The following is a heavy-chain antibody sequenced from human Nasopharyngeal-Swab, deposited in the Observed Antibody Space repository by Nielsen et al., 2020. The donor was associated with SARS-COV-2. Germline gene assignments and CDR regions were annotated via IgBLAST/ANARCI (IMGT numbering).Heavy chain of an antibody. CDR3: ARDPLAVAGIGEVVDY. V-gene: IGHV3-21*01. Sequence: GESLKISCAASGFTFSNYWLNWVRQAPGKGLEWVSSISSSSSYIYYADSVKGRFTISRDNAKNSLYLQMNSLRAEDTAVYYCARDPLAVAGIGEVVDYWGQETLVTVSS. D-gene: IGHD6-19*01. CDR1: GFTFSNYW. CDR2: ISSSSSYI. J-gene: IGHJ4*02.